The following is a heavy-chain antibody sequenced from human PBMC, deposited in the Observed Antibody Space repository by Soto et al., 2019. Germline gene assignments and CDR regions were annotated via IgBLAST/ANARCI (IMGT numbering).Heavy chain of an antibody. V-gene: IGHV1-3*01. CDR2: INAGNGNT. CDR1: GYTFTSYA. Sequence: ASVKVSCKASGYTFTSYAMHWVRQAPGQRLEWMGWINAGNGNTKCSQKFQGRVTITRDTSASTAYMELSSLRSEDTAVYYCAIFPTSPSWGQGTLVTVPQ. J-gene: IGHJ5*02. CDR3: AIFPTSPS.